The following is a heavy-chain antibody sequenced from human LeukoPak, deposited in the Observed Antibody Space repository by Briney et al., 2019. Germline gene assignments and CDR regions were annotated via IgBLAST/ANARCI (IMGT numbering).Heavy chain of an antibody. CDR2: ISSSGSTM. J-gene: IGHJ4*02. V-gene: IGHV3-48*03. Sequence: PGGSLRLSCAASGFTFSSYEMNWVRQAPGKGLEWVSYISSSGSTMYYADSVKGRFTISRDNAKNSLYLQMNSLRAEDTAVYYCARTGYSYGSGFDYWGQGTLVTVSS. CDR3: ARTGYSYGSGFDY. CDR1: GFTFSSYE. D-gene: IGHD5-18*01.